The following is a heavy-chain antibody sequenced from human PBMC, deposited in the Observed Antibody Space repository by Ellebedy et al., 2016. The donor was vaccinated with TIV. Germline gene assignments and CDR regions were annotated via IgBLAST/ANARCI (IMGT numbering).Heavy chain of an antibody. CDR2: ISWNSGSI. CDR1: GFTFDDYA. D-gene: IGHD4-17*01. Sequence: GGSLRLSXAASGFTFDDYAMHWVRQAPGKGLEWVSGISWNSGSIGYADSVKGRFTISRDNAKNSLYLQMNSLRAEDTALYYCAKDLGNGDSDYWGQGTLVTVSS. J-gene: IGHJ4*02. CDR3: AKDLGNGDSDY. V-gene: IGHV3-9*01.